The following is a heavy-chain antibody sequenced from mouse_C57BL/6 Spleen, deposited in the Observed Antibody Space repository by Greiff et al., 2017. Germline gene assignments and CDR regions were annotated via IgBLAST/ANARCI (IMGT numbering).Heavy chain of an antibody. CDR2: ISDGGSYT. V-gene: IGHV5-4*01. CDR3: AREGGGGYAMDY. J-gene: IGHJ4*01. CDR1: GFTFSSYA. Sequence: EVQGVESGGGLVKPGGSLKLSCAASGFTFSSYAMSWVRQTPDKRLEWVATISDGGSYTYYPDNVKGRFTISRDNAKNNLYLQMSHLKSEDTAMYYCAREGGGGYAMDYWGQGTSVTVSS.